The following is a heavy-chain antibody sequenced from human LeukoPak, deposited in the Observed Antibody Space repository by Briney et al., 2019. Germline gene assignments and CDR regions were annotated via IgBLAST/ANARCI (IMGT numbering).Heavy chain of an antibody. CDR3: ARDWEYYYGSGVLYY. V-gene: IGHV3-30*04. J-gene: IGHJ4*02. D-gene: IGHD3-10*01. CDR1: GFTFSSYA. CDR2: ISYDGSNK. Sequence: GGSLRLSCAASGFTFSSYAMHWVRQAPGKGLEWVAVISYDGSNKYYADSVKGRFTISRDNSKNTLYLQMNSLRAEDTAVYYCARDWEYYYGSGVLYYWGQGTLVTVSS.